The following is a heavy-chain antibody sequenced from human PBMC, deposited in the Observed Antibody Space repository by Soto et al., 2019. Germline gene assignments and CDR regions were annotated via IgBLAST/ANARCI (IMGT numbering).Heavy chain of an antibody. CDR1: GFTFSNYA. D-gene: IGHD3-22*01. CDR2: ISYDERKK. V-gene: IGHV3-30*03. J-gene: IGHJ4*02. CDR3: ARDLSRGITRIGLEIHY. Sequence: QVQLVESGGGVVQAGRSLRLSCAASGFTFSNYAMHWVRRAPGKGLEVVAIISYDERKKYYGESVRGRFTISRDNSKNTLYLQRSDLTSEDTAGYYCARDLSRGITRIGLEIHYGGQGTLVTVSS.